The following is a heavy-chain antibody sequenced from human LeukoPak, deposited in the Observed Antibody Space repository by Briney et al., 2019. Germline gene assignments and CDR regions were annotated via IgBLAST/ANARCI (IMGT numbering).Heavy chain of an antibody. CDR3: VKETRVRGVPYYGMDV. J-gene: IGHJ6*04. CDR1: GFTFSSYA. Sequence: GGSLRLSCSASGFTFSSYAMHWVRQAPGKGLEYVSAISSNGGSTYYADSVKGRFTISRDNSKNTLYLQMSSLRAEDTAVYYCVKETRVRGVPYYGMDVWGKGTTVTVSS. CDR2: ISSNGGST. D-gene: IGHD3-10*01. V-gene: IGHV3-64D*06.